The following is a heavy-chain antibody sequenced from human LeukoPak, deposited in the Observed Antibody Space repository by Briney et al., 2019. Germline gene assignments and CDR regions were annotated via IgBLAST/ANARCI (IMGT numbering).Heavy chain of an antibody. CDR3: AKNSGGYARAMDV. D-gene: IGHD2-21*01. CDR1: GLTFSRYA. Sequence: GGSLRLSCAASGLTFSRYAMTWVRQAPGKGLEWVSAISASGGSATYYADSVKGRFTISRDNSKNTLYLQMNSLRAEDTAVYYCAKNSGGYARAMDVWGQGTTVTVSS. J-gene: IGHJ6*02. CDR2: ISASGGSAT. V-gene: IGHV3-23*01.